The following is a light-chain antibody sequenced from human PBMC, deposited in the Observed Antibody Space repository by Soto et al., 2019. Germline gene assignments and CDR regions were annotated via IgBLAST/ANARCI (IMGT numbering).Light chain of an antibody. CDR1: SSDVGGYNF. CDR3: SSHTSYNTRV. J-gene: IGLJ1*01. V-gene: IGLV2-14*01. Sequence: QSALTQPASVSGSPGQSIAISCTGTSSDVGGYNFVSWYQQHPGKAPKLMIHEVSNRPSGVSDRFSGSKSGNTASLTISGFQADDEADYYCSSHTSYNTRVLGTGNKVTVL. CDR2: EVS.